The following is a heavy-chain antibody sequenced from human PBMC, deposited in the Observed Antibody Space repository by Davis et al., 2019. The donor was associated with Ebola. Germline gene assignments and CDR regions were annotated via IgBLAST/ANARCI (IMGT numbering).Heavy chain of an antibody. CDR1: GFTFSSYW. V-gene: IGHV3-7*03. D-gene: IGHD6-19*01. CDR2: IKQDGSEK. Sequence: GESLKISCAASGFTFSSYWMSWVRQAPGKGLEWVANIKQDGSEKYYVDSVKGRFTISRDNAKNSLYLQMNSLRAEDTAVYYCARDLGLAVAALTPFDNWGQGTLVTVSS. CDR3: ARDLGLAVAALTPFDN. J-gene: IGHJ4*02.